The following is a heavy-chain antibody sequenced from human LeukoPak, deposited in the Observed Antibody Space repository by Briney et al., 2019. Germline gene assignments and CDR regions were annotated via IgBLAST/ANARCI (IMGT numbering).Heavy chain of an antibody. Sequence: SQTLSLTCVISGDSVSSNIAAWNWIRQSPSRGLEWLGRTYYRSKWFNDYAVSVKSRITVNPDTSKNQFSLQLNSVTPEDTAVYYCAREVTTAPNWFDPWGQGTLVTVSS. J-gene: IGHJ5*02. CDR3: AREVTTAPNWFDP. D-gene: IGHD1/OR15-1a*01. CDR1: GDSVSSNIAA. V-gene: IGHV6-1*01. CDR2: TYYRSKWFN.